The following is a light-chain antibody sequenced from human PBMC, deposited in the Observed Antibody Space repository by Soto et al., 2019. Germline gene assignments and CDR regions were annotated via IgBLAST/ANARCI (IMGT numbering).Light chain of an antibody. CDR3: SSYTSSSTPWV. CDR1: SSDVGGYNY. V-gene: IGLV2-14*03. J-gene: IGLJ1*01. Sequence: QSALAERSSVSGCRGRWMAISCTGTSSDVGGYNYVSWYQHHPGKAPKLMICDVSDRPSGVSNRFSGSKSGNTASLTISGLQAEDEADYYCSSYTSSSTPWVFGTGTRSPS. CDR2: DVS.